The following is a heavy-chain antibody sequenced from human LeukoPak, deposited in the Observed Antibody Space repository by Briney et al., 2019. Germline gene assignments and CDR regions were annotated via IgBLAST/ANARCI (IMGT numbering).Heavy chain of an antibody. CDR1: GYTFTSYG. D-gene: IGHD3-10*01. CDR2: IIPILGIA. Sequence: SVKVSCKASGYTFTSYGISWVRQAPGQGLEWMGRIIPILGIANYAQKFQGRVTITADKSTSTAYMELSSLRSEDTAVYYCARDQSLLSYRGEAFDIWGQGTMVTVS. J-gene: IGHJ3*02. V-gene: IGHV1-69*04. CDR3: ARDQSLLSYRGEAFDI.